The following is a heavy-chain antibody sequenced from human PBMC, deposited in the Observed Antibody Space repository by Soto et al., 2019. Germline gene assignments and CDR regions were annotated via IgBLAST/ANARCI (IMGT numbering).Heavy chain of an antibody. J-gene: IGHJ5*02. CDR3: ASVSTTRPYNWFDP. D-gene: IGHD1-1*01. V-gene: IGHV1-3*05. CDR2: INAGNGNT. Sequence: QVQLVQSGAEEKKPGASVKVSCKASGYTFTSYAMHWVRQAPGQRLEWMGWINAGNGNTKYSQKFQGRVTITRDTSASTAYMELSSLRSEDTAVYYWASVSTTRPYNWFDPWGQGTLVTVSS. CDR1: GYTFTSYA.